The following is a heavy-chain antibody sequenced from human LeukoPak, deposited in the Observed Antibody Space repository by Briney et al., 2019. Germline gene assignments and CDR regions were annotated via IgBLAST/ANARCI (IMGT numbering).Heavy chain of an antibody. CDR1: GGSISTYY. Sequence: SETLSPTCTVSGGSISTYYWSWIRQPPGKGLEWIAHIHYSGTTKYNPSLKSRVTLSVDTSKNQFSLKLSSVAAADTAVYYCARYGSGAYALDVWGQGTMVTVSS. V-gene: IGHV4-59*08. CDR2: IHYSGTT. J-gene: IGHJ3*01. D-gene: IGHD3-10*01. CDR3: ARYGSGAYALDV.